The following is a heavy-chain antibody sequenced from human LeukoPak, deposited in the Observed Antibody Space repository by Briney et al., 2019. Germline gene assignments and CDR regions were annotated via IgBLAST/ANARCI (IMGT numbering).Heavy chain of an antibody. CDR2: ISGSGGST. J-gene: IGHJ4*02. V-gene: IGHV3-23*01. D-gene: IGHD5-18*01. CDR3: ANTLHSYGYFDY. CDR1: GFTFSSYA. Sequence: GGSLRLSCAASGFTFSSYAMSWVRQAPGKGLEWVSAISGSGGSTYYADSVKGRFTISRDNSKNTLYLQMNSLRAGDTAVYYCANTLHSYGYFDYWGQGTLVTVSS.